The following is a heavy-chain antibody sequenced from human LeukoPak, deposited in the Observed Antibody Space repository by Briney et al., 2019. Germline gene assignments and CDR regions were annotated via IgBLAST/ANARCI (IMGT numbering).Heavy chain of an antibody. J-gene: IGHJ4*02. CDR3: AREVNWNSATLFFDC. CDR1: GGSISSGDFY. D-gene: IGHD1-7*01. CDR2: THYSGST. V-gene: IGHV4-31*03. Sequence: SETLSLTCTVSGGSISSGDFYWTWIRQNPGKGLEWIGYTHYSGSTYYNPSLKSRVTISVDTSKNHFSLKLSSVAAADTAVYYCAREVNWNSATLFFDCWGQGTLVTVSS.